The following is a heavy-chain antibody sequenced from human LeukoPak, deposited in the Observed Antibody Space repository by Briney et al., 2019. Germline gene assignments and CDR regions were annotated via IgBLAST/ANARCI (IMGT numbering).Heavy chain of an antibody. D-gene: IGHD5-18*01. Sequence: PSETLSLTCTVSGGSISSSSYYWGWIRQPPWKGLEWIGSIYYSGSTYYNPSLKSRVTISVDTSKNQFSLKLSSVTAADTAVYYCARARQLWLTYFDYWGQGTLVTVSS. V-gene: IGHV4-39*01. CDR3: ARARQLWLTYFDY. CDR1: GGSISSSSYY. CDR2: IYYSGST. J-gene: IGHJ4*02.